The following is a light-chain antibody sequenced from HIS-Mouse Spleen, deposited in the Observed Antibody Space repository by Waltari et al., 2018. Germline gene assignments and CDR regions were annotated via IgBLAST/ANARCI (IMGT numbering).Light chain of an antibody. CDR2: KAS. J-gene: IGKJ1*01. V-gene: IGKV1-5*03. Sequence: DIQMTQSPSTLSASVGDRVTITCRASQSISSWLAWYQQKPGKAPKLLLYKASSLESGVPSRFRGSGARTEFTRTISSLQPDDVATYYCQQYNSYSWTFGQGTKVEIK. CDR1: QSISSW. CDR3: QQYNSYSWT.